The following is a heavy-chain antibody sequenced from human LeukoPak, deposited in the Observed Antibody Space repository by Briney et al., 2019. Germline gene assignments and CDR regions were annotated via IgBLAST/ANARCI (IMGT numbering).Heavy chain of an antibody. V-gene: IGHV5-51*01. CDR1: GYKFSNYW. J-gene: IGHJ4*02. Sequence: GESLKISCQGSGYKFSNYWIGWVRQVPEKGLEWMGIIYPGDYDTRYSPSFQGQVTVSVDKSISTAYLQWSSLKASDTAMYYCARLPRGLYFDYWGQGTLVTVSS. CDR2: IYPGDYDT. CDR3: ARLPRGLYFDY. D-gene: IGHD3-10*01.